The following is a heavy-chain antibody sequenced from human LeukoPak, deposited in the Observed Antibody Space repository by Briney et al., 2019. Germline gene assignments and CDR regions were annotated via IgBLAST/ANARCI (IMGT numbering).Heavy chain of an antibody. J-gene: IGHJ6*03. CDR1: GGTFSNYA. CDR3: ARDRWPVTRIQYYYYMDV. Sequence: SVEVSCKASGGTFSNYAVSWVRQAPGQGLEWMGGIIPIYGTTNYAQKFQGRVTITADKSTSTVYMELSSLRSEDTAVYYCARDRWPVTRIQYYYYMDVWGKGTTVTVSS. D-gene: IGHD4-17*01. CDR2: IIPIYGTT. V-gene: IGHV1-69*06.